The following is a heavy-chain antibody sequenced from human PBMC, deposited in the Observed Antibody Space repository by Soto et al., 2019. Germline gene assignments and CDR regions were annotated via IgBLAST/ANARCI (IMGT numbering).Heavy chain of an antibody. CDR2: ISGGGDVI. CDR1: AFKFSDYY. V-gene: IGHV3-11*01. J-gene: IGHJ4*02. D-gene: IGHD2-15*01. CDR3: ARAPDCGEGSCYRHFDL. Sequence: QVQLVESGGGLVKPGGSLRLSCAASAFKFSDYYMSWVRQAPGKGLEWVSYISGGGDVIYYADSVKGRFTISRDNDKKSVHLQMDTLRAEDTALYYCARAPDCGEGSCYRHFDLWGQGTRVAVSS.